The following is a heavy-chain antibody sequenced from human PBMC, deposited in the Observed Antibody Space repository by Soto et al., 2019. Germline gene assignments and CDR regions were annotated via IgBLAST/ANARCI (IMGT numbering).Heavy chain of an antibody. CDR1: GFTFSTYA. Sequence: GGSLRLSCAASGFTFSTYAMSWVRQAPGKGLEWVSAISRDVYDIYYADSVKGRFTISRDNSKHMLYLQMNSLRTEDTAVYYCAHPRGYGVFDAYDIWGQGAMVTVS. CDR3: AHPRGYGVFDAYDI. D-gene: IGHD4-17*01. J-gene: IGHJ3*02. CDR2: ISRDVYDI. V-gene: IGHV3-23*01.